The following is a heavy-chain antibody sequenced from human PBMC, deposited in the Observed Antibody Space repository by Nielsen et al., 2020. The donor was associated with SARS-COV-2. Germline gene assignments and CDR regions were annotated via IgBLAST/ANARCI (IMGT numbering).Heavy chain of an antibody. CDR2: INPNSGGT. V-gene: IGHV1-2*02. CDR3: ARAEVKGYYDFWSGSYYYYGMDV. CDR1: GYTFTGYY. J-gene: IGHJ6*02. Sequence: ASVKVSCKASGYTFTGYYMHWVRQAPGQGLEWMGWINPNSGGTNYAQKFQGRVTMTRDTSTSTVYMELSSLRSEDTAVYYCARAEVKGYYDFWSGSYYYYGMDVWGQGTTVTVSS. D-gene: IGHD3-3*01.